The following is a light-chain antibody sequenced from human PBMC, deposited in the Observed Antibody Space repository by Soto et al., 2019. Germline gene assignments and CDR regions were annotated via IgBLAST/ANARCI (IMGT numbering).Light chain of an antibody. Sequence: AIRMTQSPSSLSASTGDRVTITCRASQGISSYLAWYQQKPGKAPKLLIYAASTLQSGVSSRFSGSGSGTDFTLTISCLQSEDFATYYCQQYYSYPRGFGQGTKVEIK. CDR1: QGISSY. CDR2: AAS. V-gene: IGKV1-8*01. CDR3: QQYYSYPRG. J-gene: IGKJ1*01.